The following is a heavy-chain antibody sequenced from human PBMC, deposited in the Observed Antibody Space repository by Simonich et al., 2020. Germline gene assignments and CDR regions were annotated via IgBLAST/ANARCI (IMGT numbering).Heavy chain of an antibody. CDR2: ISSISSYI. CDR3: ARGIVGASGAFDI. CDR1: GFTFSRYS. V-gene: IGHV3-21*01. J-gene: IGHJ3*02. Sequence: EVQLVESGGGLVKPGGSLRLSCAASGFTFSRYSMNWVRQAQEKVLGRVSSISSISSYIYYAESVKGRFTISRDNAKNSLYLQMNSLRAEDTAVYYCARGIVGASGAFDIWGQGTMVTVSS. D-gene: IGHD1-26*01.